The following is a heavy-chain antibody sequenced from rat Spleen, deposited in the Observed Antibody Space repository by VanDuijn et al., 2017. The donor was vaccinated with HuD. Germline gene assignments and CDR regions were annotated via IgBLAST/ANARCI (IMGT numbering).Heavy chain of an antibody. CDR2: ISSSSSYI. J-gene: IGHJ2*01. Sequence: EVQLVESGGGLVQPGRSLKLSCLASGFTFTNYGMNWIRQAPGKGLEWIASISSSSSYIYYADTVKGRFTISRENAKNTLYLQMTSLRPEDTALYYCARLNYSSFDYWGQGVMVTVSS. CDR1: GFTFTNYG. V-gene: IGHV5-34*01. D-gene: IGHD1-8*01. CDR3: ARLNYSSFDY.